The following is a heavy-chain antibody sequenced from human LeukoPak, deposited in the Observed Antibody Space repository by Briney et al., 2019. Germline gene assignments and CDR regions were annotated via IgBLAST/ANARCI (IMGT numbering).Heavy chain of an antibody. Sequence: GGSLRLSCVASGFTFSSYGMHWVRQAPGKGLEWVGRIMSKTDGGTTDNAAPVKGRFTISRDDSKDTLYLQMNSLKTEDTAVYYCTTLAVTGAYYWGQGTLVTVSS. D-gene: IGHD6-19*01. CDR1: GFTFSSYG. CDR2: IMSKTDGGTT. CDR3: TTLAVTGAYY. J-gene: IGHJ4*02. V-gene: IGHV3-15*01.